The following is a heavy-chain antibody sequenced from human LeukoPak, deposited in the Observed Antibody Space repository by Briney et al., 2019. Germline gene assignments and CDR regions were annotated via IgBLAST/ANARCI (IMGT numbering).Heavy chain of an antibody. CDR3: ARDIPPHYDILTGYSHGRAFDI. CDR1: GGSFSGYY. Sequence: SETLSLTCAVYGGSFSGYYWSWIRQPPGKGLEWIGEINHSGSTNYNPSLKSRVTISVDTSKNQFSLKLSSVTAADTAVYYCARDIPPHYDILTGYSHGRAFDIWGQGTMATVSS. D-gene: IGHD3-9*01. J-gene: IGHJ3*02. CDR2: INHSGST. V-gene: IGHV4-34*01.